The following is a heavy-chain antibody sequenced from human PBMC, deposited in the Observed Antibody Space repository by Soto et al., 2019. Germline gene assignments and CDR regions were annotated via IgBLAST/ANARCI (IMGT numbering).Heavy chain of an antibody. CDR1: GGSISSSSYY. J-gene: IGHJ6*02. CDR3: ARTGASSGSYPSSPDYYYYGMDV. CDR2: IYYSGST. V-gene: IGHV4-39*01. D-gene: IGHD3-10*01. Sequence: QLQLQESGPGLVKPSETLSLTCTVSGGSISSSSYYWGWIRQPPGKGLEWIGSIYYSGSTYYNPSLMSRVTISVDTSKNQFSLKLSSVTAADTAVYYCARTGASSGSYPSSPDYYYYGMDVWGQGTTVTVSS.